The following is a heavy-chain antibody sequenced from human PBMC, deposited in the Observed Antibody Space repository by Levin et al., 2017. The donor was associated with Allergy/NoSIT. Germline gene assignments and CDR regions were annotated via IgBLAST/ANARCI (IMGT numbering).Heavy chain of an antibody. V-gene: IGHV1-24*01. CDR2: FDPEDGET. Sequence: ASVKVSCKVSGYTLTELSMHWVRQAPGKGLEWMGGFDPEDGETIYAQKFQGRVTMTEDTSTDTAYMELSSLRSEDTAVYYCATDSSSAGWFDPWGQGTLVTVSS. CDR3: ATDSSSAGWFDP. D-gene: IGHD6-13*01. J-gene: IGHJ5*02. CDR1: GYTLTELS.